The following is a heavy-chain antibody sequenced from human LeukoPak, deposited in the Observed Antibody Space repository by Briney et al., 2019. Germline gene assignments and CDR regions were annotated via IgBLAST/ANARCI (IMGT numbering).Heavy chain of an antibody. V-gene: IGHV7-4-1*02. CDR2: INTNTGNP. Sequence: EASVKVSCKASGYTFTSYAMNWVRQAPGQGLEWMGWINTNTGNPTYAQGFTGRFVFSLGTSVSTAYLQISSLKAEDTAVYYCARGIAAAGTSVRRDYYYMDVWGKGTTVTVSS. CDR1: GYTFTSYA. D-gene: IGHD6-13*01. CDR3: ARGIAAAGTSVRRDYYYMDV. J-gene: IGHJ6*03.